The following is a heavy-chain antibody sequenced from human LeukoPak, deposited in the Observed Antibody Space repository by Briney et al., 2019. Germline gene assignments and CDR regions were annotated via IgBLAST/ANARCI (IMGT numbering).Heavy chain of an antibody. D-gene: IGHD6-19*01. CDR1: GHTFTGYY. J-gene: IGHJ3*02. CDR2: INPKSGGT. Sequence: GASVKVSCKASGHTFTGYYMHWVRQVPGQGLEWMGWINPKSGGTNYAQRFQGRVTMTRDTSISTAYMELSRLTSDDTAVYYCAREYSSGWLDVFDIWGQGTMVTVSS. CDR3: AREYSSGWLDVFDI. V-gene: IGHV1-2*02.